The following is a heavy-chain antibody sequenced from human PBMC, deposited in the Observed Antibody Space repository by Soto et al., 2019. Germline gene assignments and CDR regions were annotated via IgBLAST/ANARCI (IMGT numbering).Heavy chain of an antibody. D-gene: IGHD3-22*01. CDR2: ISSNGGST. V-gene: IGHV3-64*01. J-gene: IGHJ3*02. Sequence: PGGSLILSCAASGFTFSSYAMHWVRQAPGKGLEYVSAISSNGGSTYYANSVKGRFTISRDNSKNTLYLQMGSLRAEDMAVYYCARTIEDDITMIVPGAFDIWGQGTMVTVSS. CDR3: ARTIEDDITMIVPGAFDI. CDR1: GFTFSSYA.